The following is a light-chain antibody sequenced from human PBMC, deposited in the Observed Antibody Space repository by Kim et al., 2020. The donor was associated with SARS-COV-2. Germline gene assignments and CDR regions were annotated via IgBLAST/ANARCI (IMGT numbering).Light chain of an antibody. V-gene: IGLV2-18*02. J-gene: IGLJ1*01. CDR1: SSDIGRYNR. Sequence: GQSVTLSCTGTSSDIGRYNRVPWYHQPPNTAPKLMIYEVSNRPSGVPDRFSGSKSGNTASLTISGLQAEDEADYYCFSWASSNTYVFGTGTKVTVL. CDR3: FSWASSNTYV. CDR2: EVS.